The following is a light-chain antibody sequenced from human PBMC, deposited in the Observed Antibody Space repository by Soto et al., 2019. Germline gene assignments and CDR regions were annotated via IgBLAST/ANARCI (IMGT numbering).Light chain of an antibody. J-gene: IGKJ1*01. Sequence: EIVLTQSPGTLSLSPGERATLSCRASERLSSVYLAWYQQRPGQPPRLLIYGASNRATGIPDRFSGSGSGTDFTLTISRLDLEDSAFYYCQQYVTSSWTFGQGTKV. V-gene: IGKV3-20*01. CDR1: ERLSSVY. CDR2: GAS. CDR3: QQYVTSSWT.